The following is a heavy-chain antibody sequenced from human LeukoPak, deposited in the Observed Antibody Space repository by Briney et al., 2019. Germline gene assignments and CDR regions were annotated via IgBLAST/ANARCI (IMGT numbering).Heavy chain of an antibody. CDR3: ARDRSSGMEKFDF. V-gene: IGHV4-39*07. D-gene: IGHD3-10*01. J-gene: IGHJ4*02. CDR1: GGSISITSYY. CDR2: INHSGST. Sequence: SETLSLTCTVSGGSISITSYYWGWIRQPPGKGLEWIGEINHSGSTNYNPSLKSRVTISVDTSKNQFSLKLSSVTAADTAVYYCARDRSSGMEKFDFWGQGTLVTVSS.